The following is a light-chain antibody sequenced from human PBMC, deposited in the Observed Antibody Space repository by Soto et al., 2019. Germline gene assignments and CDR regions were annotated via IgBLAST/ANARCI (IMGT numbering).Light chain of an antibody. V-gene: IGLV2-11*01. J-gene: IGLJ1*01. CDR2: DVS. CDR3: CSHAGSYTYV. CDR1: SSDVGGYKY. Sequence: QSALTQPRSVSGSPGQAVTISCTGTSSDVGGYKYVSWYQQHPGKAPKVVIYDVSKRPSGVPDRFSGSKSGNTASLTISGLQAEDEADYYCCSHAGSYTYVFGTGTKLTVL.